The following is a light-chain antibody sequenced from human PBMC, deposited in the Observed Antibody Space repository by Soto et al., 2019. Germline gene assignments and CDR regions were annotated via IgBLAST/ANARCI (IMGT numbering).Light chain of an antibody. V-gene: IGLV2-23*01. CDR2: EGS. CDR3: CSFAGSSPS. CDR1: SSDIGNYNL. Sequence: QSALNQPASVSGSPGQSITISCTGTSSDIGNYNLVSWYQQHPGKAPKLMIYEGSKRPSGVSNRFSASKSGNTASLTISGLQAEVEADYYCCSFAGSSPSFGGGTKLTVL. J-gene: IGLJ2*01.